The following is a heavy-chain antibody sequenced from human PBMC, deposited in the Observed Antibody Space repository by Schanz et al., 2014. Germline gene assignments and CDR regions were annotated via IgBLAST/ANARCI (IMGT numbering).Heavy chain of an antibody. Sequence: QVQLQESGPGLLKPSQTLSLTCTVSGGSVSSGGDYWSWIRQHPGKGLEWIGFISYSGSTYYNPSLKSRVTISVDTSKNQFSLKVTSMTAADTAVYYCARGHHPHGITVAARGFDPWGQGTLVTVSS. J-gene: IGHJ5*02. D-gene: IGHD6-19*01. V-gene: IGHV4-31*03. CDR3: ARGHHPHGITVAARGFDP. CDR1: GGSVSSGGDY. CDR2: ISYSGST.